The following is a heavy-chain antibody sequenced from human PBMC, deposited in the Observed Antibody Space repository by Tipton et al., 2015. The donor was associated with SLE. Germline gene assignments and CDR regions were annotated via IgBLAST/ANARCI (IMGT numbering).Heavy chain of an antibody. V-gene: IGHV3-48*03. CDR3: ARGGNSGAFDI. J-gene: IGHJ3*02. Sequence: SLRLSCAASEFTFRSYWMHWVRQAPGRGLVWVSRINSSGSTIYYADSVKGRFTISRDNAKNSLYLQMNSLRAEDTAVYYCARGGNSGAFDIWAKGQWSPSLQ. CDR1: EFTFRSYW. CDR2: INSSGSTI. D-gene: IGHD4-23*01.